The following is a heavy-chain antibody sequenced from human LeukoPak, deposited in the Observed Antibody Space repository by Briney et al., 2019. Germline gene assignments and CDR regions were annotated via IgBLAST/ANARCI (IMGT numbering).Heavy chain of an antibody. CDR2: ISTSGSPI. CDR3: ARDPLRVAGTGRFFDL. Sequence: GGSLRLSCATSGFTFSSYEMNWVRQAPRKGLEWVSYISTSGSPIYYADSVKGRFTISRDNAKNFLFLLMNSLRAEDTAIYYCARDPLRVAGTGRFFDLWGRGTLVTVSS. J-gene: IGHJ2*01. CDR1: GFTFSSYE. V-gene: IGHV3-48*03. D-gene: IGHD6-19*01.